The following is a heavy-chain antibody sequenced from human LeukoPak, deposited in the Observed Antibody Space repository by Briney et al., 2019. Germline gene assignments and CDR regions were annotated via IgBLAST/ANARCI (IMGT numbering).Heavy chain of an antibody. CDR3: ARETIVVDAYYYYYMDV. J-gene: IGHJ6*03. CDR1: GGSISSGSYY. CDR2: IYTSGST. V-gene: IGHV4-61*02. Sequence: SETLSLTCTVSGGSISSGSYYWSWIRQPAGKGLEWIGRIYTSGSTNYNPSLKSRVTISVDTSKNQFSLKLSSVTAADTAVYYCARETIVVDAYYYYYMDVWGKGTTVTVSS. D-gene: IGHD2-2*01.